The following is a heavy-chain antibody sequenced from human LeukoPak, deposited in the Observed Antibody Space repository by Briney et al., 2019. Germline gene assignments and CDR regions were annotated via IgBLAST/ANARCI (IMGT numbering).Heavy chain of an antibody. Sequence: SETLSLTCTVSGGSINTKNYYWGWIRQPPGKGLEWIGSIYYSGSTYYNPSLTSRVTISVDTSKNQFSLKLSSVTAADTAVYYCARSFYGFGGYFDYWGQGTLVTVSS. J-gene: IGHJ4*02. CDR3: ARSFYGFGGYFDY. CDR1: GGSINTKNYY. CDR2: IYYSGST. D-gene: IGHD3-10*01. V-gene: IGHV4-39*01.